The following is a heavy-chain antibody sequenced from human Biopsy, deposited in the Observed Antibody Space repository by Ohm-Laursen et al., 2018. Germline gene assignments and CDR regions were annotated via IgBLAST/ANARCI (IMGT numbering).Heavy chain of an antibody. CDR2: INPSGHT. D-gene: IGHD2-8*02. CDR3: ARDRIAYCTATSCDNFGLDV. J-gene: IGHJ6*02. Sequence: TLSLTCTVSSASINLYYWGWIRQSPGKGLEWIGYINPSGHTNYNPSLKSRLTMSVDTSKNQFSLKLTSVTAADTAVYYCARDRIAYCTATSCDNFGLDVWGQGTTVTVSS. CDR1: SASINLYY. V-gene: IGHV4-59*01.